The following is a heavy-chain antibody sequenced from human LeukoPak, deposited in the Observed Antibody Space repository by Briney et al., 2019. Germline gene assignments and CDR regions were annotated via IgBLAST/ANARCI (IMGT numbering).Heavy chain of an antibody. J-gene: IGHJ4*02. Sequence: GGSLRLSCAASGFTFSTCAMTWVRQAPGKGLEWVSLISGTGGSTYYADSVKGRFTISRDNSKNTLYLQMNSLRAEDTAVYYCAKDHYGQLVGLGFDYWGQGTLVTVSS. CDR2: ISGTGGST. CDR3: AKDHYGQLVGLGFDY. V-gene: IGHV3-23*01. CDR1: GFTFSTCA. D-gene: IGHD6-6*01.